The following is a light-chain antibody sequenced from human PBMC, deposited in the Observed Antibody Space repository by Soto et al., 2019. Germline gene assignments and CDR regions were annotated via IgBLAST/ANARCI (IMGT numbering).Light chain of an antibody. Sequence: DIQMTQSPSSLSVFVGDRVTITCRASQSITNYLYWYQQKPGKAPQLLVYAASSLQSGVPSRFSGNGSGTDFTLTISSLQPEDFASYYCQQSDRYPYTFGQGTKLEIK. CDR3: QQSDRYPYT. CDR2: AAS. J-gene: IGKJ2*01. CDR1: QSITNY. V-gene: IGKV1-39*01.